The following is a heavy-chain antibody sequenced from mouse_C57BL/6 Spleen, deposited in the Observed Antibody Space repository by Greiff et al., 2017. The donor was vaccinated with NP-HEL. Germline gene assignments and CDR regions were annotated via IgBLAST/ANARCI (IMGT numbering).Heavy chain of an antibody. Sequence: VQLQQSGAELVKPGASVKLSCKASGYTFTSYWMHWVKQRPGQGLEWIGMIHPNSGSTNYNEKFKSKATLTVDKSSSTAYMQLSSLTSEDSAVYYCASGVITTVVNAMDYWGQGTSVTVSS. CDR1: GYTFTSYW. CDR2: IHPNSGST. J-gene: IGHJ4*01. CDR3: ASGVITTVVNAMDY. V-gene: IGHV1-64*01. D-gene: IGHD1-1*01.